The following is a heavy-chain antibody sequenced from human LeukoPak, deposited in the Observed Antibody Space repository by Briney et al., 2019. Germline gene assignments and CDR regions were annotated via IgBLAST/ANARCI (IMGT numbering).Heavy chain of an antibody. CDR2: ITGGGDT. CDR1: GFTFVNSA. Sequence: PGGSLRLSCAASGFTFVNSAMGWVRQAPGKGLEWVSSITGGGDTYYADSGRGRFTISRDNSRNTLYLQMNSLRAEDTDVYYCARGSTPGNGYYFDYWGQGTLVTVSS. CDR3: ARGSTPGNGYYFDY. D-gene: IGHD3-10*01. J-gene: IGHJ4*02. V-gene: IGHV3-23*01.